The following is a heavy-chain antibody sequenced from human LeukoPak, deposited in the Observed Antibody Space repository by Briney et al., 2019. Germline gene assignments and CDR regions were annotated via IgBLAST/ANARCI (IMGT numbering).Heavy chain of an antibody. CDR3: ARAKVAAAGTVDWFDP. CDR1: GFTFSNYD. J-gene: IGHJ5*02. Sequence: GGSLRLSCAASGFTFSNYDMHWVRRAPDKGLEWVAVIWYDGSNKYYADSVKGRFTISRDNAKNSLYLQMNSLRAEDTAVYYCARAKVAAAGTVDWFDPWGQGTLVTVSS. CDR2: IWYDGSNK. V-gene: IGHV3-33*01. D-gene: IGHD6-13*01.